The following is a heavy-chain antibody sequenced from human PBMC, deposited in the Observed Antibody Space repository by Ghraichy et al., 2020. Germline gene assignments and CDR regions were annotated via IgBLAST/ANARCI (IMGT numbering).Heavy chain of an antibody. CDR2: ISWDGRTT. CDR3: AKDKSLRGYDFHLDH. J-gene: IGHJ4*02. D-gene: IGHD3-3*01. CDR1: GFMFQDYT. Sequence: GGSRRLSCAASGFMFQDYTMHWVRQAPGQGLEWVSLISWDGRTTYYADSTEGRFTVSRDNSKNSLHLQIHSLRIEDTAFYFCAKDKSLRGYDFHLDHWGQGVLVTVSS. V-gene: IGHV3-43*01.